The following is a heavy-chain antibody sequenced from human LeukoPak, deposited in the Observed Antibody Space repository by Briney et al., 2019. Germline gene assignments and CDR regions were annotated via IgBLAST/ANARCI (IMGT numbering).Heavy chain of an antibody. CDR1: GFTFSSYS. J-gene: IGHJ3*02. Sequence: PGGSLRLSCAASGFTFSSYSMNCVRQAPGKGLEWVSSISSSSSYIYYAHSVKGRFTISRDNGKNSLYLQMNSLRDEDTAVYYCARDGATLPYCSGGSCYGAFDIWGQGTMVTVSS. CDR2: ISSSSSYI. CDR3: ARDGATLPYCSGGSCYGAFDI. D-gene: IGHD2-15*01. V-gene: IGHV3-21*01.